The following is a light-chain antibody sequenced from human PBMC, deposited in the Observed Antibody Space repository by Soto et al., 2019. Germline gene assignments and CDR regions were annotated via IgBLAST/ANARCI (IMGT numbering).Light chain of an antibody. V-gene: IGKV3-15*01. CDR1: QSVSSN. CDR2: GAA. J-gene: IGKJ5*01. Sequence: EIVMTQSPATLSVSPGERATLSCRASQSVSSNLAWYQQKPGQAPRLLIYGAATRATGIPARFSGSRSGTEFPLTISSLQSEDFAVYYCQQYNNWPPITFGQGTRLEIK. CDR3: QQYNNWPPIT.